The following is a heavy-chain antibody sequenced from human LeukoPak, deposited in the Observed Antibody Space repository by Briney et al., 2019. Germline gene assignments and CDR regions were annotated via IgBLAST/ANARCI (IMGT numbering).Heavy chain of an antibody. CDR3: AKEESD. J-gene: IGHJ4*02. Sequence: GGSLRLSCADSGFTLEDYAMPWVRQAPGKGLEWVAGISWYSGSIGYADSVKGRFTISRDNAKNSLYLQMNSLRAEDTALSYCAKEESDWVQGTLITVSS. V-gene: IGHV3-9*01. CDR2: ISWYSGSI. CDR1: GFTLEDYA.